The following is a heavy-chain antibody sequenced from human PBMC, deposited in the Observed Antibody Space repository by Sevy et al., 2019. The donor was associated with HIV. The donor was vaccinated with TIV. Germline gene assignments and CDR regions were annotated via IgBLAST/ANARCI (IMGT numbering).Heavy chain of an antibody. CDR2: IIPILGIA. V-gene: IGHV1-69*04. J-gene: IGHJ6*02. CDR1: GGTFSSYA. Sequence: ASVKVSCKASGGTFSSYAISWVRQAPGQGLEWMGRIIPILGIANYAQKFQGRVTITADKSTSTAYMELSSLRSEDTSVYYCASPDSCGYYYYYGMDVWGQGTTVTVSS. D-gene: IGHD3-22*01. CDR3: ASPDSCGYYYYYGMDV.